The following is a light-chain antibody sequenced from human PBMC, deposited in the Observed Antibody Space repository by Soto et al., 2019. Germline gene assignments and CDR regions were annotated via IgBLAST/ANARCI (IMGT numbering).Light chain of an antibody. CDR2: EVS. Sequence: QSALTQPASVSGSPGQSITISCTGTSSDVGGYNYVSWYQQHPGKAPKLMIYEVSNRPSGVSNRLSGSKSGNTASLTISGLQAEDEADYDCSSYTSSSTLVVFGGGTKLTVL. CDR1: SSDVGGYNY. CDR3: SSYTSSSTLVV. V-gene: IGLV2-14*01. J-gene: IGLJ2*01.